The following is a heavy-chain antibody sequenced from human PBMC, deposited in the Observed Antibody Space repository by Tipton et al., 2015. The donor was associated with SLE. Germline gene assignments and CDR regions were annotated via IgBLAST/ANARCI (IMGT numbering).Heavy chain of an antibody. CDR1: GGSISSHY. V-gene: IGHV4-59*11. CDR2: ISSSETT. J-gene: IGHJ4*02. D-gene: IGHD2-15*01. Sequence: LRLSCTVSGGSISSHYWSWIRQAPGKGLEWIGYISSSETTNYNPSLKSRVTISVDTSKNQFSLKLRSVTAADTAVYYCAGAWQGYCSGGTCYVLDYWGQGTLVTVSS. CDR3: AGAWQGYCSGGTCYVLDY.